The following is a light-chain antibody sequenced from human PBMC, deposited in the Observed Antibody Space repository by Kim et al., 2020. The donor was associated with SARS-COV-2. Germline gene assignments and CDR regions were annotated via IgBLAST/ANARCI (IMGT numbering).Light chain of an antibody. Sequence: VSPGQTASITCSGEKLGDKYACWYQQKPGESPVLVIYQNIKRPSWIPERFSGSNSGNTATLTISGAQAMDEADYYCQAWDSSTGVVFGGGTQLTVL. V-gene: IGLV3-1*01. CDR3: QAWDSSTGVV. J-gene: IGLJ3*02. CDR2: QNI. CDR1: KLGDKY.